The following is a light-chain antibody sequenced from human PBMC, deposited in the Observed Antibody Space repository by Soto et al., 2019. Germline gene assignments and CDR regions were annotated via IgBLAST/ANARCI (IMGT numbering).Light chain of an antibody. V-gene: IGLV2-11*01. J-gene: IGLJ3*02. CDR1: SSDVGGYNY. CDR3: CSYGAR. Sequence: QSALTQPRSVSGSPGQSVAISCTGTSSDVGGYNYVSWYQQHPGKAPKLMIYDVSKRPSGVPDRFSGSKSGNTASLIISGLRAEDEADYYCCSYGARFGGGTKLTVL. CDR2: DVS.